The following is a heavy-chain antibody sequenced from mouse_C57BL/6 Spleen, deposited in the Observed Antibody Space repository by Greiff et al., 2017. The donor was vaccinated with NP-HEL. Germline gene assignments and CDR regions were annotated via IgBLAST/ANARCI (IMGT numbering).Heavy chain of an antibody. V-gene: IGHV1-9*01. D-gene: IGHD1-1*01. CDR3: ASVYGSWFAY. CDR2: ILPGSGST. CDR1: GYTFTGYW. Sequence: QVQLKESGAELMKPGASVKLSCKATGYTFTGYWIEWVKQRPGHGLEWIGEILPGSGSTNYNEKFKGKATFTADTSSNTAYMQLSSLTTEDSAIYYCASVYGSWFAYWGQGTLVTVSA. J-gene: IGHJ3*01.